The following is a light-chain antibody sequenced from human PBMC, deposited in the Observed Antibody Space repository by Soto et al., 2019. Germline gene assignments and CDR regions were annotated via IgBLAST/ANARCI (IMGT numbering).Light chain of an antibody. Sequence: EIWLTQSPGTLSLSPGERATLSCRASQSVRSRYLAWYQQKLGQAPRLRIYGVSISTTGIPDRFSGSGSGTDFTLTISRLESEDFAVYYCQQYGTSPMTFGQGTKVEIK. CDR2: GVS. J-gene: IGKJ1*01. CDR1: QSVRSRY. V-gene: IGKV3-20*01. CDR3: QQYGTSPMT.